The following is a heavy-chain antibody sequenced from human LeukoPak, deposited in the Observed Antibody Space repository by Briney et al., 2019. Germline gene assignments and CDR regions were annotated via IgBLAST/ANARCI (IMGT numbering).Heavy chain of an antibody. CDR3: ARDGAYCGGDCFYWYFDL. CDR1: GFTFSSYS. V-gene: IGHV3-21*01. Sequence: KPGGSLRLSCAASGFTFSSYSMNWVRQAPGKGLEWVSSISSSSSYIYYADSVKGRFTISRDNAKNSLYLQMNSLRAEDTAVYYCARDGAYCGGDCFYWYFDLWGRGTLVTVSS. CDR2: ISSSSSYI. D-gene: IGHD2-21*02. J-gene: IGHJ2*01.